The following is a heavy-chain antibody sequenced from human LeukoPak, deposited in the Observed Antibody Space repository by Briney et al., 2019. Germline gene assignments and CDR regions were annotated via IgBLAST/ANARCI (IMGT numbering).Heavy chain of an antibody. D-gene: IGHD2-2*01. CDR3: GKGSGFQSRVGDY. CDR2: IRSDGTNK. V-gene: IGHV3-30*02. CDR1: GFTFSSYA. Sequence: GGSLRLSCAASGFTFSSYAMSRVRQAPGKGLEWVAIIRSDGTNKYYADSVKRRFTISRDNSKNTLSLQMNSLRAEDTALYYCGKGSGFQSRVGDYWGQGTLVTVSS. J-gene: IGHJ4*02.